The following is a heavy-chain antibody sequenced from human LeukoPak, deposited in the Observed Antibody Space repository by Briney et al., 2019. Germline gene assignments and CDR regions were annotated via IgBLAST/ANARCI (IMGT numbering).Heavy chain of an antibody. CDR3: AKDSAVTTYYYYYYMDV. V-gene: IGHV3-30*02. D-gene: IGHD4-11*01. Sequence: PGGSLRLSCAASGFTFSSYGMHWVRQAPGKGLEWVAFIRYDGSNKYYADSVKGRFTISRDNSKNTLYLQMNSLRAEDTAVYYCAKDSAVTTYYYYYYMDVWGKGTTVTVSS. J-gene: IGHJ6*03. CDR1: GFTFSSYG. CDR2: IRYDGSNK.